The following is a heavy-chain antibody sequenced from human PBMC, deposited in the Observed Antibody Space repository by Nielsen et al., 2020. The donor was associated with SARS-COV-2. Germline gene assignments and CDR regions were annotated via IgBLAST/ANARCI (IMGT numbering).Heavy chain of an antibody. J-gene: IGHJ4*02. V-gene: IGHV4-59*01. CDR3: ARYSGYDYGNRRSPLDY. D-gene: IGHD5-12*01. Sequence: GSLRLSCTVSGGSISSYYWSWIRQPPGKGLEWIGYIYYSGSTNYNPSLKSRVTISVDTSKNQFSLKLSSVTAADTAVYYCARYSGYDYGNRRSPLDYWGQGTLVTVSS. CDR2: IYYSGST. CDR1: GGSISSYY.